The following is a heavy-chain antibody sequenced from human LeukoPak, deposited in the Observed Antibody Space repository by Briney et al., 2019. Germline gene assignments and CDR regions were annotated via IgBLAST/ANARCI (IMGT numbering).Heavy chain of an antibody. Sequence: SVKVSCKASGGTFSSYAISWVRQAPRQGLEWMGRIIPIFGTANYAQKFQGRVTITTDESTSTAYMELSSLRSEDAAVYYCATRGWGLGIGYWGQGTLVTVSS. V-gene: IGHV1-69*05. D-gene: IGHD2-21*01. J-gene: IGHJ4*02. CDR2: IIPIFGTA. CDR3: ATRGWGLGIGY. CDR1: GGTFSSYA.